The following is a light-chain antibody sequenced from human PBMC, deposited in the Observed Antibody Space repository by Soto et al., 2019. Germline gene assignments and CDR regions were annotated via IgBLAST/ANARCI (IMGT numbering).Light chain of an antibody. CDR1: SSNIGAGYA. CDR3: QSFDRGPSGVYV. J-gene: IGLJ1*01. Sequence: QSVLTQPPSVSGAPGQRVTISCTGSSSNIGAGYAVHWFQQLPGTDPKLIICGNTNRPSGVPDRFSGSKSGTSASLAITGLQAEDEGDYCCQSFDRGPSGVYVFGTGTKVTVL. V-gene: IGLV1-40*01. CDR2: GNT.